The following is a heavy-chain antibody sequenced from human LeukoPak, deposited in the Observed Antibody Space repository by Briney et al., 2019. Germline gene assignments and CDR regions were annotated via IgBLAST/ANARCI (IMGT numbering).Heavy chain of an antibody. CDR1: GASVINYY. J-gene: IGHJ4*02. V-gene: IGHV4-4*09. D-gene: IGHD3-22*01. CDR2: MNTGGLT. CDR3: AREGYDHTGYSLDH. Sequence: SETLSLTCIVSGASVINYYWSWFRQAPGKGLEWIGGMNTGGLTDYNPSLRSRVTISIHSSKNQASLELTSVTAADTALYYCAREGYDHTGYSLDHWGQGTLVTVSS.